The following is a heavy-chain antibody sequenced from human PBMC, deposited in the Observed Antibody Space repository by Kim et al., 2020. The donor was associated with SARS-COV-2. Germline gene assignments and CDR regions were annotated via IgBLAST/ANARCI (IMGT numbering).Heavy chain of an antibody. Sequence: ASVKVSCKASGYTFTSYDINWVRQATGQGLEWMGWMNPNSGNTGYAQKFQGRVTMTRNTSISTAYMELSSLRSEDTAVYYCARGCRGGWFGELFCYYYGMDVWGQGTTVTVSS. J-gene: IGHJ6*02. CDR2: MNPNSGNT. CDR1: GYTFTSYD. CDR3: ARGCRGGWFGELFCYYYGMDV. D-gene: IGHD3-10*01. V-gene: IGHV1-8*01.